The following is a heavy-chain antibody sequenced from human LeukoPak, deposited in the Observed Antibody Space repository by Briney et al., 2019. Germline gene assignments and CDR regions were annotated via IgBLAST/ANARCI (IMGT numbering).Heavy chain of an antibody. J-gene: IGHJ4*02. CDR1: GFTFSSYS. CDR2: ISSSSSTI. CDR3: AKDLSPFPPTLDTPLSH. Sequence: PGGSLRLSCAASGFTFSSYSMNWVRQAPGKGLEWVSYISSSSSTIYYADSVKGRFTISRDNSKNTLYLQMNSLRAEDTAVYYCAKDLSPFPPTLDTPLSHWGQGTLVTVSS. D-gene: IGHD2-2*02. V-gene: IGHV3-48*01.